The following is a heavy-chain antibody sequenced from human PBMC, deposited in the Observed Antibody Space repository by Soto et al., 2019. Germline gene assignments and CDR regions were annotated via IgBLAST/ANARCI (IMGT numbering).Heavy chain of an antibody. D-gene: IGHD1-1*01. CDR1: GGSISSGGYY. J-gene: IGHJ6*03. CDR2: IYYSGST. V-gene: IGHV4-31*03. Sequence: PSETLSLTCTVSGGSISSGGYYWSWIRQHPGKGLEWIGYIYYSGSTYYNPSLKSRVTISVDTSKNQFSLKLSSVTAADTAVYYCARLNANYYYYYKDVWGKGTTVTVSS. CDR3: ARLNANYYYYYKDV.